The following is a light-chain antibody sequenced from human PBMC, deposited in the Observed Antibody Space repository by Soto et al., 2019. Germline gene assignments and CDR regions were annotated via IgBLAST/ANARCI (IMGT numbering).Light chain of an antibody. Sequence: QSALTQPASVSGSPGQSIAVSGTGTSSDIGSYNYVSWYQQYPGKAPKLIIYDVSNRPSGVSDRFSGSKSGNTASLTISGLQAGDEADYYFSSYAGTNTQVFGGGTKVTVL. CDR2: DVS. V-gene: IGLV2-14*03. CDR1: SSDIGSYNY. CDR3: SSYAGTNTQV. J-gene: IGLJ2*01.